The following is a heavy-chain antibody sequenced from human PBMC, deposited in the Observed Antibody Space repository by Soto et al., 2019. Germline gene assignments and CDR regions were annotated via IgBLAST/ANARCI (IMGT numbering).Heavy chain of an antibody. CDR3: AKAAPYNYTPKGWFGP. D-gene: IGHD3-16*01. CDR2: ISDSGGTT. Sequence: GGSLRLSCTASVFTFSSCAMTWVRQAPGKGLEWVSGISDSGGTTYYADSVKGRFTISRDNSKNTLFLQMNSLRAQDTAIYYCAKAAPYNYTPKGWFGPWGQGTLVTVSS. J-gene: IGHJ5*02. V-gene: IGHV3-23*01. CDR1: VFTFSSCA.